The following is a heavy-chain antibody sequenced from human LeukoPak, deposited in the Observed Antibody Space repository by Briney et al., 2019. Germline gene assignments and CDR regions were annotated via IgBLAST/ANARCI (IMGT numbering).Heavy chain of an antibody. V-gene: IGHV1-18*01. J-gene: IGHJ5*02. D-gene: IGHD3-3*01. CDR1: GYIFMTYG. Sequence: ASVKVSCKTSGYIFMTYGISWVRQAPGQGLEWVGWVHSYTGDTKYAQKFRGRVTITADTATSTGYMELRGLTSDDTAIYYCAKARRISISGEVCPHWFETWGQGTLVTVSS. CDR2: VHSYTGDT. CDR3: AKARRISISGEVCPHWFET.